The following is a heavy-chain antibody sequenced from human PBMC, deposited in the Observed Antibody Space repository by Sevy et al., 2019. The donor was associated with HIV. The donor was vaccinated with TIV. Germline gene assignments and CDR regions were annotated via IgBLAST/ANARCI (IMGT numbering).Heavy chain of an antibody. CDR3: AREGGIYIMVRGALDY. CDR1: GGSFSGYY. D-gene: IGHD3-10*01. J-gene: IGHJ4*02. Sequence: SETLSLTCAVYGGSFSGYYWSWIRQPPGKGLEWIGEINHSGSTNYNPSLKSRVTISVDTSKNQFSLKLSSVTAADTAVYYCAREGGIYIMVRGALDYWGQGTLVTVSS. V-gene: IGHV4-34*01. CDR2: INHSGST.